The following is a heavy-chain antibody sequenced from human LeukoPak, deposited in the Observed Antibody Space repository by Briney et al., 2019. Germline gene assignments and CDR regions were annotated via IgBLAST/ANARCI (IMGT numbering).Heavy chain of an antibody. J-gene: IGHJ4*02. V-gene: IGHV3-64*01. D-gene: IGHD5-18*01. Sequence: GGSLRLSCAASGFTFSSYAMPWVRQAPGKGLEYVSAISSNGGSTYYANSVKGRFTISRDNSKNTLYLQMGSLRAEDMAVYYCARLGNSYGYREGPFDYWGQGTLVTVSS. CDR3: ARLGNSYGYREGPFDY. CDR2: ISSNGGST. CDR1: GFTFSSYA.